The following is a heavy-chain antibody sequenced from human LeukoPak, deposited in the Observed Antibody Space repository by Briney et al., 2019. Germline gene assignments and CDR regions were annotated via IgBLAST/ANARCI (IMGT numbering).Heavy chain of an antibody. CDR2: FYYSGSS. J-gene: IGHJ4*02. CDR3: ARGVPEYYDFWSGYFYYFDY. D-gene: IGHD3-3*01. V-gene: IGHV4-59*01. CDR1: GGSIRSYY. Sequence: KPSETLSLTCTVSGGSIRSYYWSWIRQPPGKGLEWIGYFYYSGSSNYNPSLKSRVTISGDTSKNQFSLKVSSVTAADTAVYYCARGVPEYYDFWSGYFYYFDYWGQGTLVTVSS.